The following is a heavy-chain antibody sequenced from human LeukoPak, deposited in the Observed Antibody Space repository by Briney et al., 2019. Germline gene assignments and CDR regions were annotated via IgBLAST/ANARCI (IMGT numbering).Heavy chain of an antibody. CDR2: IKSVGSRT. Sequence: TGGSLRLSCGASGFTFSSYWMHWVRQAPGKGLVWVSRIKSVGSRTDYADSVKGRFIISRDNAKNTLYLQMSSLRVEDTAVYYCARDSYYYDDRGSHYYGIDVWGHGTTVTVSS. D-gene: IGHD3-22*01. J-gene: IGHJ6*02. V-gene: IGHV3-74*01. CDR3: ARDSYYYDDRGSHYYGIDV. CDR1: GFTFSSYW.